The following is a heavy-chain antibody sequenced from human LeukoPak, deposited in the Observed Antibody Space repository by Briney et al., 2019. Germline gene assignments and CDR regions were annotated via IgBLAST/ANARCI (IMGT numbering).Heavy chain of an antibody. D-gene: IGHD3-10*01. J-gene: IGHJ5*02. CDR2: IKHDGGEK. Sequence: PGGSLRLSCAASGFTFSSYWMSWVRQAPGKGLEWVANIKHDGGEKYYVDSVKGRFTISRDNAKNSLYLQMNSLRAEDTAVYYCARDRKAVGRVRFLVETSWFDPWGQGTLVTVSS. CDR1: GFTFSSYW. V-gene: IGHV3-7*01. CDR3: ARDRKAVGRVRFLVETSWFDP.